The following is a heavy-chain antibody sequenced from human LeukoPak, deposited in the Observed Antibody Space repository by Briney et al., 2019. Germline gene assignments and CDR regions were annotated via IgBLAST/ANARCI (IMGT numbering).Heavy chain of an antibody. CDR3: ATGDLSSGYPGYFDY. V-gene: IGHV4-34*01. D-gene: IGHD3-22*01. CDR2: INDSGRT. J-gene: IGHJ4*02. Sequence: SETLSLTCAVYGGSSSGYYWSWIRQPPVKELEWIGEINDSGRTNYNPSLKSRVTISVHTSKNQFSLKLSSVTAADTAVYYCATGDLSSGYPGYFDYWGQGTLVTVSS. CDR1: GGSSSGYY.